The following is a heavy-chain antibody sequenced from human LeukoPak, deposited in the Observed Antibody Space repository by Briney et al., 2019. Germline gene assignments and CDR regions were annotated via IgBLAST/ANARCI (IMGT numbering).Heavy chain of an antibody. D-gene: IGHD6-13*01. CDR3: ANSYIALAGTLLY. CDR2: IYYSGST. CDR1: GGTISSYY. V-gene: IGHV4-59*01. Sequence: SETLSLTCTASGGTISSYYWSRIRQPPGKGLEWIGYIYYSGSTNYNPSLKSRVTISVDTSKNQFSLKLSSVTAADTAVYYCANSYIALAGTLLYWGQGTLVTVSS. J-gene: IGHJ4*02.